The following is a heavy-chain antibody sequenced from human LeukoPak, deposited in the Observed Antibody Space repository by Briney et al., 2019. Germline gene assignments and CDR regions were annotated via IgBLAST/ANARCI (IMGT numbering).Heavy chain of an antibody. V-gene: IGHV4-59*08. Sequence: PSETLSLTCTVSGDSFSSNYWSWIRQPPGKGLEWIGYIFHSGSTNYNPSLKSRVSISVDTSENQFSLKMNSVTAADTAVYFCARHIRGAYYYFDYWGQGTLVTVSS. J-gene: IGHJ4*02. D-gene: IGHD3-10*01. CDR3: ARHIRGAYYYFDY. CDR2: IFHSGST. CDR1: GDSFSSNY.